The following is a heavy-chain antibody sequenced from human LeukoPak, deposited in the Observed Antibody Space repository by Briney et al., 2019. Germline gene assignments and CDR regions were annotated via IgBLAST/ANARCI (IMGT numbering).Heavy chain of an antibody. CDR2: IYYSGST. Sequence: PSETLSLTCTVSGGSISSSSYYWGWIRQPPGKGLEWIGSIYYSGSTYYNPSLKSRVTISVDTSKNQFSLKLSSVTAADTAVYYCARGYVTAMYYYYGMDVWGQGTTVTVSS. CDR3: ARGYVTAMYYYYGMDV. CDR1: GGSISSSSYY. J-gene: IGHJ6*02. D-gene: IGHD5-18*01. V-gene: IGHV4-39*07.